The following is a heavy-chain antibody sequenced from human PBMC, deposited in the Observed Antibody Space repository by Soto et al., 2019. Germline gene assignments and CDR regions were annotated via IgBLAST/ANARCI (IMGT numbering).Heavy chain of an antibody. CDR3: ARGGGVGVAGSAAFDM. V-gene: IGHV1-2*02. CDR1: GYPVTAYY. CDR2: INPATGAA. D-gene: IGHD3-3*01. J-gene: IGHJ3*02. Sequence: QLHLVQSGAVVKKPGASVTVSCSASGYPVTAYYMHWVRQAPGRGLEWMGGINPATGAAKYTQTFQGRVTMTRGTSTITVFMELSGLTSGDTAVFYCARGGGVGVAGSAAFDMWGQGTLVTVSS.